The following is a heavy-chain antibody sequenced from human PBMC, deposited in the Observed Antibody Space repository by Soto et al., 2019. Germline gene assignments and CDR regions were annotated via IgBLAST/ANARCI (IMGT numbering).Heavy chain of an antibody. Sequence: EVQLVESGGGLVKPGGSLRLSCAASGFTFSSYSTNWVRQAPGKGLEWVSSISNSSSYIYYADSVKGRFTISRDNAKNSLYLQMNSLRAEDTAVYYCARDGLAARLTLYWGQGTLVTVSS. CDR1: GFTFSSYS. V-gene: IGHV3-21*01. CDR2: ISNSSSYI. D-gene: IGHD6-6*01. CDR3: ARDGLAARLTLY. J-gene: IGHJ4*02.